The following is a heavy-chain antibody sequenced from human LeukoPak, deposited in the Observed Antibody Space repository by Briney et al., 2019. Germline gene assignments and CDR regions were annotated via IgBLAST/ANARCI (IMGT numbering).Heavy chain of an antibody. J-gene: IGHJ4*02. CDR1: GGSISSYY. D-gene: IGHD3-22*01. CDR3: ARVRYSDSSVLTRKRSYYLDY. V-gene: IGHV4-4*07. Sequence: PSETLSLTCTVPGGSISSYYWSWIRQPAGKGLESIGHISTSGSTNYNPSLKSRVTMSVDTSKNQFSLKLSSVTAADTAVYYCARVRYSDSSVLTRKRSYYLDYWGQGTLVTVSS. CDR2: ISTSGST.